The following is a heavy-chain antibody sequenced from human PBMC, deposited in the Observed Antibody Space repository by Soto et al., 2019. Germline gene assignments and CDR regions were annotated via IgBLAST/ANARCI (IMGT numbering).Heavy chain of an antibody. J-gene: IGHJ5*02. D-gene: IGHD3-22*01. CDR2: IYYSGST. V-gene: IGHV4-39*01. CDR3: ARHWNYYDSAFPNWFDP. CDR1: GGSISSSSYY. Sequence: SETLSLTCTVSGGSISSSSYYWGWIRQPPGKGLEWIGSIYYSGSTYYNPSLKSRVTMSVDTSKNQFSLKLSSVTAADTAVYSCARHWNYYDSAFPNWFDPWGQGTLVTVSS.